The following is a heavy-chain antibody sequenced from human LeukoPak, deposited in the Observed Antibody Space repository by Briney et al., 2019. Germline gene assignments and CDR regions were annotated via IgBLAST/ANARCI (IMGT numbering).Heavy chain of an antibody. CDR3: ARTEGGSYEPYSDY. Sequence: GESLKISCKGSGDSFTSYWIAWVRQMPGKGLEWMGIIDSSDSDTRYSPSFQGQVTISADKSISTAYLQWSSLKASDTAMYYCARTEGGSYEPYSDYWGQGTLVTVSS. D-gene: IGHD1-26*01. V-gene: IGHV5-51*01. J-gene: IGHJ4*02. CDR1: GDSFTSYW. CDR2: IDSSDSDT.